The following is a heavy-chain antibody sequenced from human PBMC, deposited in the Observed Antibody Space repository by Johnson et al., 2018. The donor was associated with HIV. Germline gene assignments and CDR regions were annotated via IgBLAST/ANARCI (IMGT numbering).Heavy chain of an antibody. CDR2: IKQDGSEK. Sequence: MQLVESGGGLVQPGGSLRLSCAASGFTFSSYWMSWVRPAPGKGLEWVANIKQDGSEKYYVDSVKGRFTISRDNANNSLYLQMNSLRAEDTAVYYCATLNGHAFDIWGQGTMVTVSS. J-gene: IGHJ3*02. CDR3: ATLNGHAFDI. CDR1: GFTFSSYW. V-gene: IGHV3-7*01.